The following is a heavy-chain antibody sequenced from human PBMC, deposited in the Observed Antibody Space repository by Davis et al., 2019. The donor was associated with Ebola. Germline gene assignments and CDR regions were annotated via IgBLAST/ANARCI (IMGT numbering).Heavy chain of an antibody. D-gene: IGHD3/OR15-3a*01. Sequence: MPSETLSLTCAVYGGSFSGYYWSWIRQPPGKGLEWIGEINHSGSTKYNPSLKSRVTISVDTSKNQFSLKLSSVTAADTAVYYCARDANGRVGYYDNWGQGTLVTVSS. CDR3: ARDANGRVGYYDN. CDR2: INHSGST. V-gene: IGHV4-34*01. CDR1: GGSFSGYY. J-gene: IGHJ4*02.